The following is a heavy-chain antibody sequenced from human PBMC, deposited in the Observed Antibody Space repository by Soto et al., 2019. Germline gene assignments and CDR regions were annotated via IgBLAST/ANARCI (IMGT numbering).Heavy chain of an antibody. V-gene: IGHV5-51*03. D-gene: IGHD5-12*01. J-gene: IGHJ6*02. CDR3: ATPGGFGMDV. CDR1: GYNFATHW. Sequence: GESLKVPCQGSGYNFATHWIGWGLHKAGKGLEWMGIIFPGDAETRYSPSFQGHITISADKSISIAYLRWSSLKASDTGMYYCATPGGFGMDVWGQGTTVTVSS. CDR2: IFPGDAET.